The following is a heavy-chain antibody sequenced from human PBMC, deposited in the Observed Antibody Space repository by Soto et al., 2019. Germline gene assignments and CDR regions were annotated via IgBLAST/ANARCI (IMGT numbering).Heavy chain of an antibody. Sequence: QVQLVQSRAEVKKPGASVKVSCKASGYTFTNYGINWVRQAPGQGLEWMGWIRAYNGNTNYAQKCQGRVTMTTDTSTSTAYMELRSLRSADTAVYFCLRAAGGITSPFDYWGQGTLVTVSS. CDR3: LRAAGGITSPFDY. J-gene: IGHJ4*02. CDR1: GYTFTNYG. CDR2: IRAYNGNT. D-gene: IGHD3-16*01. V-gene: IGHV1-18*01.